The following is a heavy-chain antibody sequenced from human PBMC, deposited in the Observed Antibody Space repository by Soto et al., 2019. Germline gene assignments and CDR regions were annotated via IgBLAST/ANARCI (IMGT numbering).Heavy chain of an antibody. CDR1: GGTFGSYA. V-gene: IGHV1-69*13. Sequence: GASVKVSCKASGGTFGSYAISWVRQAPGQGLEWMGGIIPIFGTANYAQKFQGRVTITADESTSTAYMELSSLRSEDTAVYYCARGGGLVVTPFDIWGQGTMVTVSS. J-gene: IGHJ3*02. CDR2: IIPIFGTA. CDR3: ARGGGLVVTPFDI. D-gene: IGHD2-15*01.